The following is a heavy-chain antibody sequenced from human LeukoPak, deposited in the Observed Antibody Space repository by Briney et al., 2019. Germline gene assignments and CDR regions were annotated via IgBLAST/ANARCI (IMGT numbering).Heavy chain of an antibody. J-gene: IGHJ5*01. Sequence: SETLSLTCTVSGASISSYYWSWIRPPPGKGLEWIGYIYYSGNTNYSPSLKSRVTISTDTSKNQFSLRLSSVTAADTAVYYCARDKSQLWFDYWGQGTLVTVSS. CDR3: ARDKSQLWFDY. CDR1: GASISSYY. CDR2: IYYSGNT. D-gene: IGHD5-18*01. V-gene: IGHV4-59*01.